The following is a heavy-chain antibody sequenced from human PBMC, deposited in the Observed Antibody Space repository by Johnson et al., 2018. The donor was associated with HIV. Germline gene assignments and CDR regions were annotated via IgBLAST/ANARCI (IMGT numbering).Heavy chain of an antibody. CDR1: GFSFSTYT. CDR3: ARGETTVTLCAFDI. CDR2: ISSDGSNK. D-gene: IGHD4-17*01. V-gene: IGHV3-30*14. J-gene: IGHJ3*02. Sequence: QVQLVESGGGVVQPGRSLRLSCAASGFSFSTYTMHWVRPAPGKGLEWVALISSDGSNKYYADSVKGRFTISRDNSKNTLYLQMGSLRAEDMAVYYCARGETTVTLCAFDIWGQGTMVTVSS.